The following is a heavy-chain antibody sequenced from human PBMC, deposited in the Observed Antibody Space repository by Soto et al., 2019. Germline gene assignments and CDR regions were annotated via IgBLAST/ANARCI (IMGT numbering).Heavy chain of an antibody. CDR1: GGPISTNGYL. CDR3: ATHPPYGPLDH. J-gene: IGHJ4*02. V-gene: IGHV4-39*01. D-gene: IGHD4-17*01. Sequence: PSETLSLTCTVSGGPISTNGYLCSWMRQTPGKGLEWIGNIYYSETTYYNPSLKSRVTISVDTSKNQFSLRLTSVTAADTAVYYCATHPPYGPLDHWGQGTLVTVSS. CDR2: IYYSETT.